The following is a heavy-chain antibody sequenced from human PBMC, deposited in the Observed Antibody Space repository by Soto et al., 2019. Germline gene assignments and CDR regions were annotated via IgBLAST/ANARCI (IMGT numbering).Heavy chain of an antibody. V-gene: IGHV4-34*01. CDR2: INHSGST. J-gene: IGHJ6*02. CDR3: ARTQLLRGGGYSYGYAHYYYYGMDV. CDR1: GGSFSGYY. D-gene: IGHD5-18*01. Sequence: QVQLQQWGAGLLKPSETLSLTCAVYGGSFSGYYWSWIRQPPGKGLEWIGEINHSGSTNYNPSLNRRFTISVDTSKNQSYLKLSSVTAADTAVYYCARTQLLRGGGYSYGYAHYYYYGMDVWGQGTTVTVSS.